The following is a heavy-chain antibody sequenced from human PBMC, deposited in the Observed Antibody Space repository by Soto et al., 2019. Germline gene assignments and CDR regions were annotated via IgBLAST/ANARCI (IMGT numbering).Heavy chain of an antibody. CDR1: GYTFTGYY. CDR3: ARGSYYDFWSGYYTSHFDY. D-gene: IGHD3-3*01. Sequence: ASVKVSCKASGYTFTGYYMHWVRQAPGQGLEWMGWINPNSGGTNYAQKFQGWVTMTRDTSISTAYMELSRLRSDDTAVYYCARGSYYDFWSGYYTSHFDYWGQGTLVTVSS. J-gene: IGHJ4*02. V-gene: IGHV1-2*04. CDR2: INPNSGGT.